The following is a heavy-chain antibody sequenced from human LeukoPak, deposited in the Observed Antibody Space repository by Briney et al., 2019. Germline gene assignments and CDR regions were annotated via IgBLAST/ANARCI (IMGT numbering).Heavy chain of an antibody. Sequence: VKVSCKASGYTFTGYYMHWVRQAPGQGLGWMGWINPNSGGTNYAQKFQGRVTMTRDTSISTAYMELSRLRSDDTAVYYCATLILVGGDSAGRYWGQGTLVTVSS. V-gene: IGHV1-2*02. CDR2: INPNSGGT. D-gene: IGHD2-21*01. CDR3: ATLILVGGDSAGRY. CDR1: GYTFTGYY. J-gene: IGHJ4*02.